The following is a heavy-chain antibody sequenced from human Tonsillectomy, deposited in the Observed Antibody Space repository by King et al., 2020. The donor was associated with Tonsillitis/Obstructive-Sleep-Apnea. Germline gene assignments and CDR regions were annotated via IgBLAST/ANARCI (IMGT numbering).Heavy chain of an antibody. CDR3: AREGYSPMDV. D-gene: IGHD5-18*01. J-gene: IGHJ6*03. Sequence: VQLVQSGAEVKKPGASVKVSCKASGYTFTAYYLHWVRQAPGQGLEWMGRINPNSGDTNYAQKFQGRVTMTRDPSISTAYMELSRLKSDDTAVYFCAREGYSPMDVWGKGTTVTVSS. CDR1: GYTFTAYY. V-gene: IGHV1-2*06. CDR2: INPNSGDT.